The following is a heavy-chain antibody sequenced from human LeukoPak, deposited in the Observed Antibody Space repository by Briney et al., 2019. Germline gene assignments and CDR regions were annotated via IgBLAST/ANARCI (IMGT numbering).Heavy chain of an antibody. V-gene: IGHV4-38-2*02. D-gene: IGHD3-22*01. J-gene: IGHJ4*02. Sequence: SETLSLTCTVSGYSISSGYYWGWIRQPPGKGLEWIGSMYESGRTYYNPSLKSRVAISVDTSKNQFSLKLSYVTAADTAVYYCVRDSSGYYPIFDYWGQGILVTVSS. CDR2: MYESGRT. CDR3: VRDSSGYYPIFDY. CDR1: GYSISSGYY.